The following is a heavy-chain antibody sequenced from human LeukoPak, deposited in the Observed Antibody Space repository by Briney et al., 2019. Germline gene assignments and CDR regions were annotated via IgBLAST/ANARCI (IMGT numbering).Heavy chain of an antibody. V-gene: IGHV1-3*01. CDR3: ASGPPRLNWFDP. CDR1: GYTFTSYA. CDR2: INGGNGNT. D-gene: IGHD6-25*01. J-gene: IGHJ5*02. Sequence: GAAVKVSCKASGYTFTSYAMHWVRQAPGQRLEWMGWINGGNGNTKYSQKLQGRVTITRDTSASTAYMELRSLRSEDTAVFYCASGPPRLNWFDPWGQGTLVTVSS.